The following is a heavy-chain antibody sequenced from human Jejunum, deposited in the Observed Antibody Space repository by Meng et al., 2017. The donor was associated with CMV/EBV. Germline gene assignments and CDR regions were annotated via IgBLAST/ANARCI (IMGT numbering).Heavy chain of an antibody. V-gene: IGHV4-30-4*08. CDR1: GGSIGSGEYY. CDR3: ARGSIFVSFDS. J-gene: IGHJ4*02. CDR2: IHDTGST. D-gene: IGHD3-3*01. Sequence: VTRQASGPGLVNPSQTLSLTCSVSGGSIGSGEYYWSWIRQPPGKGLEWIGYIHDTGSTYYNPSLKSRVDISLGTSRNHFSLTLSSVTAEDTAVYFCARGSIFVSFDSWGQGTLVTVSS.